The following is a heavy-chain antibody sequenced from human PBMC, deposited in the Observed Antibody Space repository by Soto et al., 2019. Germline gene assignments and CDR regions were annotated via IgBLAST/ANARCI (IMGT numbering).Heavy chain of an antibody. CDR1: GFTVSSNY. Sequence: EVQLVESGGGLIQPGGSLRLSCAASGFTVSSNYMSWVRQAPGKGLEWVSVIYSGGSTYYADSVKGRFTISRDNSKNTLYLQMNSLRAEDTAVYYCARDNPVYSSGWYGIDWGQGTLVTVSS. CDR2: IYSGGST. CDR3: ARDNPVYSSGWYGID. J-gene: IGHJ4*02. D-gene: IGHD6-19*01. V-gene: IGHV3-53*01.